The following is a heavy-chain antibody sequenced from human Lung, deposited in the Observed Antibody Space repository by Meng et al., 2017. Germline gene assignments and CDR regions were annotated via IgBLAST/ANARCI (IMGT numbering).Heavy chain of an antibody. CDR3: ARGPTTMAHDFDY. Sequence: VALQQLGAGLLKPSETRSLTCCVSGGLFSDYYWIWIRQPPGKGLEWIGEINHSGSNNYNPSLESRATISVDTSQNNLSLKLSSVTAADSAVYYCARGPTTMAHDFDYWGQGTLVTVSS. V-gene: IGHV4-34*01. CDR2: INHSGSN. J-gene: IGHJ4*02. D-gene: IGHD4-11*01. CDR1: GGLFSDYY.